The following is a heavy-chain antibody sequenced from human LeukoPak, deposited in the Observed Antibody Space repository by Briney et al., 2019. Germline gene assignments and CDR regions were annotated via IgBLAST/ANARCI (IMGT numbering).Heavy chain of an antibody. CDR1: GGTFSSYA. V-gene: IGHV1-69*13. CDR2: IIPIFGTA. Sequence: SVKVSCKASGGTFSSYAISWVRQAPGQGLEWMGGIIPIFGTANYAQKFQGRVTITADESTSTAYMELSSLRSEDTAVYYCARVPYYYDSSGYPPVYFDYWGQGTLVTVSS. CDR3: ARVPYYYDSSGYPPVYFDY. J-gene: IGHJ4*02. D-gene: IGHD3-22*01.